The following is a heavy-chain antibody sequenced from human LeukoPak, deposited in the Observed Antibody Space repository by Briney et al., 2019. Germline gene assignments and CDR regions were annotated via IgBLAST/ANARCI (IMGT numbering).Heavy chain of an antibody. CDR1: GFTLRRYA. CDR3: ARTLSQLLAFDY. D-gene: IGHD2-2*01. CDR2: ISYDGSNK. Sequence: PGRSLRLSCAASGFTLRRYAIHSVRQAPGEGLERVAVISYDGSNKYYADSVKGRFPISRDNSKNTLYLQMNSLRAEDTAVYYCARTLSQLLAFDYWGQGTLVTVSS. J-gene: IGHJ4*02. V-gene: IGHV3-30-3*01.